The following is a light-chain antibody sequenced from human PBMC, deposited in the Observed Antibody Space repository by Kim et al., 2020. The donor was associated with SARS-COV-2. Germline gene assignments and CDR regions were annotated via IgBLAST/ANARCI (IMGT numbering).Light chain of an antibody. CDR1: SGRIGSNY. J-gene: IGLJ2*01. CDR2: EDN. V-gene: IGLV6-57*02. Sequence: TVSISCTGSSGRIGSNYVQWYQQRPDSAPSTIIYEDNKRPSGVPGRFSASLDRSSYSASLTISGLKTEDEADYFCQSYDENNHVVFGGGTQLTVL. CDR3: QSYDENNHVV.